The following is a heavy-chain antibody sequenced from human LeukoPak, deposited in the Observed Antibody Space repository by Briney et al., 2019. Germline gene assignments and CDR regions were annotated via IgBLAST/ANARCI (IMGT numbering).Heavy chain of an antibody. J-gene: IGHJ4*02. Sequence: PGGSLRLSCAVSGFTLSDHFMDWARQAPGKGLEGVGRSRNKANSYSTEYAASVKGRFTISRDDSENSLYLQMDSLKTEDTAVYYCARVMTSLGGWGQGTLVTVSS. V-gene: IGHV3-72*01. CDR1: GFTLSDHF. D-gene: IGHD3-16*01. CDR2: SRNKANSYST. CDR3: ARVMTSLGG.